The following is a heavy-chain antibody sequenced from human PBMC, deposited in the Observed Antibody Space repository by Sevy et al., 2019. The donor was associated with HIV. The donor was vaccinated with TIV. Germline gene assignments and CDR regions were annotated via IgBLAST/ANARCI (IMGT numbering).Heavy chain of an antibody. D-gene: IGHD2-2*01. CDR2: ITSNGLTT. Sequence: GGSLRLSCSASGFIFGDNIMHWVRQAPGKRFEYVSGITSNGLTTHYADSVKGRFTISRDNSKDTMYLQMSSMRPEDTAVYYCVKDRRISKAFDSWGQGTLVTVSS. CDR3: VKDRRISKAFDS. J-gene: IGHJ4*02. V-gene: IGHV3-64D*06. CDR1: GFIFGDNI.